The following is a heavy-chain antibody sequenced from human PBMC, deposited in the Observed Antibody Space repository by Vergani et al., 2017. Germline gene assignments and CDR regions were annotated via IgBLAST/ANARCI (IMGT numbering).Heavy chain of an antibody. CDR2: IYYSGST. CDR3: ARGPGTTRRYYYMDV. V-gene: IGHV4-59*01. D-gene: IGHD1-7*01. J-gene: IGHJ6*03. CDR1: GGSISSYY. Sequence: QVQLQESGPGLVKPSETLSLTCTVSGGSISSYYWSWIRQPPGKGLEWIGYIYYSGSTNYNPSLKSRVTISVDTSKNQFSLKLSSVTAADTAVYYCARGPGTTRRYYYMDVWGKGTTVTVSS.